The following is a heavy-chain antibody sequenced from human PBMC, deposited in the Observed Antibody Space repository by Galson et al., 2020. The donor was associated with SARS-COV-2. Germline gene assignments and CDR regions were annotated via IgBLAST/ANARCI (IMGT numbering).Heavy chain of an antibody. CDR3: ARGAGGVGYAFDI. V-gene: IGHV4-30-4*01. Sequence: SETLSLTCTVSGGSISSGDYYWSWIRQPPGKGLEWIGYIYYSGSTYYNPSLKSRVTISVDTSKNQFSLKLSSVTAADTAVYYCARGAGGVGYAFDIWGQGTMVTVSS. CDR2: IYYSGST. CDR1: GGSISSGDYY. J-gene: IGHJ3*02. D-gene: IGHD2-8*01.